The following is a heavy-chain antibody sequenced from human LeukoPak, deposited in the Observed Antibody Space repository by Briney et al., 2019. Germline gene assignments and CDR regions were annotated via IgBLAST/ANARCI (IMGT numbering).Heavy chain of an antibody. Sequence: PGGSLRLSCAASGLTFTSNCMHWARQAPGRGLEWVAFIRYVGTKKYYADSVKGRFTISRDNSKNTLYMQMNRLRAEDTAVYDCEKGPPGVGFGEFLNWFDPWGQGTLVTVSS. V-gene: IGHV3-30*02. CDR2: IRYVGTKK. CDR3: EKGPPGVGFGEFLNWFDP. CDR1: GLTFTSNC. J-gene: IGHJ5*02. D-gene: IGHD3-10*01.